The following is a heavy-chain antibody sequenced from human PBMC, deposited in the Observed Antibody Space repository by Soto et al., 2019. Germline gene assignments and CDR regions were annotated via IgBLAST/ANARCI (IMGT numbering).Heavy chain of an antibody. D-gene: IGHD2-8*01. CDR1: GFTFSSYA. CDR2: ISGSGGST. Sequence: GGSLRLSCAASGFTFSSYAMSWVRQAPGKGLEWVSAISGSGGSTYYADSVKGRFTISRDNSKNTLYLQMNSLRAEDTAVYYCAKVRSEGYCTNGVCHSSWYYMDVWGKGTTVTVSS. V-gene: IGHV3-23*01. CDR3: AKVRSEGYCTNGVCHSSWYYMDV. J-gene: IGHJ6*03.